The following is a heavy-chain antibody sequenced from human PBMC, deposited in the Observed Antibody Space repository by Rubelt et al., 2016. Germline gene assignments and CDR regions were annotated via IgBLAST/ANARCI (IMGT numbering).Heavy chain of an antibody. V-gene: IGHV3-21*01. D-gene: IGHD4-17*01. CDR2: I. CDR3: ARVPMATVTTYYYYYYYGMDV. Sequence: IYYADSVKGRFTISRDNAKNSLYLQMNSLRAEDTAVYYCARVPMATVTTYYYYYYYGMDVWGQGTTVTVSS. J-gene: IGHJ6*02.